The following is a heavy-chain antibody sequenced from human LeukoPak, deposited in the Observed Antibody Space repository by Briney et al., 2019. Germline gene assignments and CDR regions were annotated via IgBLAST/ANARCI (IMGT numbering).Heavy chain of an antibody. CDR3: ARAYSSSWYLGY. V-gene: IGHV3-21*01. Sequence: GGSLRLSCAASGFTFSSYSMNWVRQAPGRGLEWVSSISSSSSYIYYADSVKGRFTISRDNAKNSLYLQMNSLRAEDTAVYYCARAYSSSWYLGYWGQGTLVTVSS. D-gene: IGHD6-13*01. J-gene: IGHJ4*02. CDR1: GFTFSSYS. CDR2: ISSSSSYI.